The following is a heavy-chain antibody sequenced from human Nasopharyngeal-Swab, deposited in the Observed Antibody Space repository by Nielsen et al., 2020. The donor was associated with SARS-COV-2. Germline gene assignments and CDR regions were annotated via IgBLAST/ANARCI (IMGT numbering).Heavy chain of an antibody. V-gene: IGHV1-69*04. J-gene: IGHJ6*02. CDR2: IIHILGIA. CDR1: GGTFSSYA. Sequence: SVKVSCKASGGTFSSYAISWVRQAPGQGLEWMGRIIHILGIANYAQKFQGRVTITADKSTSTAYMELSSLRSEDTAVYYCATGLGSNPAAGPSDGMDVWGQGTTVTVSS. CDR3: ATGLGSNPAAGPSDGMDV. D-gene: IGHD6-13*01.